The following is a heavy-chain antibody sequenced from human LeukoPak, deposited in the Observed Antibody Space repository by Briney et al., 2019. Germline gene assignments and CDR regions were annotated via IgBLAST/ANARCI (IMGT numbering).Heavy chain of an antibody. Sequence: SETLSLTCSVSGASLSSYYWGWIRQSPGKGLEWLGYISDTGKTDYNPSLKSRGTLSLDTSKNQFSLRLTSVTAADTAVYYCVAGYYEPFDNWGQGTLVTVSS. J-gene: IGHJ4*02. D-gene: IGHD3-22*01. CDR3: VAGYYEPFDN. CDR1: GASLSSYY. V-gene: IGHV4-59*01. CDR2: ISDTGKT.